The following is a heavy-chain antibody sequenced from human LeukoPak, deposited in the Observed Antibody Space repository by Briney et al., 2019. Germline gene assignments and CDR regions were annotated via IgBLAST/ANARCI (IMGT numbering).Heavy chain of an antibody. CDR2: ISNSNGNT. V-gene: IGHV3-23*01. Sequence: PTGGSLRLSCEASGFTFSTYAMSWVRQAPGKGLEWVSTISNSNGNTYYADSVKGRFTISRDNSKSTLYLQMISLTVEDTAKYYCAKATGNLGNWGQGTLVTVSS. CDR3: AKATGNLGN. D-gene: IGHD1-1*01. CDR1: GFTFSTYA. J-gene: IGHJ4*02.